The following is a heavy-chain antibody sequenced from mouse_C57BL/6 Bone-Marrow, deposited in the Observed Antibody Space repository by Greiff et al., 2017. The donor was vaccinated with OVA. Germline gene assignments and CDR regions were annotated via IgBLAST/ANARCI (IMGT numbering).Heavy chain of an antibody. D-gene: IGHD1-1*01. CDR2: INPGSGGT. CDR1: GYAFTNYL. V-gene: IGHV1-54*01. Sequence: VKVVESGAELVRPGTSVKVSCKASGYAFTNYLIEWVKQRPGQGLEWIGVINPGSGGTNYNEKFKGKATLTADKSSSTAYMQLSSLTSEDSAVYFCARALLLRWVFDYWGQGTTLTVSS. CDR3: ARALLLRWVFDY. J-gene: IGHJ2*01.